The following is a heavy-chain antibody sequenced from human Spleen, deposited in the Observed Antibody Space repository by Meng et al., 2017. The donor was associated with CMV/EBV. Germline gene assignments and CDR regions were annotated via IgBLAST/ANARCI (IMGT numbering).Heavy chain of an antibody. CDR1: GFTLRSDA. CDR3: ARDPRPGAYYFGMDV. Sequence: GESLKISCAASGFTLRSDAMTWVRQAPGKGLEWVSGISGSGGRTYYADSVKGRFTISRDNAKNSLYLQMNSLRAADTAMYYCARDPRPGAYYFGMDVWGQGTTVTVSS. CDR2: ISGSGGRT. J-gene: IGHJ6*02. V-gene: IGHV3-23*01. D-gene: IGHD6-6*01.